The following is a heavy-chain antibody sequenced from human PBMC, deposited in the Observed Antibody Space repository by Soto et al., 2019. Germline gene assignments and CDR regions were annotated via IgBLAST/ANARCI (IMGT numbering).Heavy chain of an antibody. CDR1: GFTFSSYD. Sequence: GGSLRLSCAASGFTFSSYDMHWVRQATGKGLEWVSAIGTAGDTYYPGSVKGRFTISRENAKNSLYLQMNSLRAEDTAVYYCARGAVYAIYDAFDIWGQGTMVTVSS. D-gene: IGHD2-8*01. CDR3: ARGAVYAIYDAFDI. V-gene: IGHV3-13*01. CDR2: IGTAGDT. J-gene: IGHJ3*02.